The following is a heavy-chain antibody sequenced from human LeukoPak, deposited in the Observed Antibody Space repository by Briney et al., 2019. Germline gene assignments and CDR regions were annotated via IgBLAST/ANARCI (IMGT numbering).Heavy chain of an antibody. CDR3: AKDPSSYGDYPLYYFDY. CDR2: ISGSGGST. J-gene: IGHJ4*02. Sequence: PGGSLRLSCAASGFTFNTYWMHWVRQAPGKGLEWVSAISGSGGSTYYADSVKGRFTISRDNSKNTLYLQMNSLRAEDTAVYYCAKDPSSYGDYPLYYFDYWGQGTLVTVSS. V-gene: IGHV3-23*01. CDR1: GFTFNTYW. D-gene: IGHD4-17*01.